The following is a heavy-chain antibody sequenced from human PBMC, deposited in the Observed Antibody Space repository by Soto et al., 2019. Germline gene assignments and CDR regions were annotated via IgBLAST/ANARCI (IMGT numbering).Heavy chain of an antibody. J-gene: IGHJ4*02. V-gene: IGHV4-30-2*02. CDR1: GGSISSGGYS. CDR3: ARGQFLGYCSGVSCAYRSYFDY. CDR2: IYHSGST. D-gene: IGHD2-15*01. Sequence: TSETLSLTCAVSGGSISSGGYSWSWIRQPPGKGLEWIGYIYHSGSTYYNPSLKSRVTISVDTSTTTVYMELSSLRSDDTAVYYCARGQFLGYCSGVSCAYRSYFDYWGQGTQVTVSS.